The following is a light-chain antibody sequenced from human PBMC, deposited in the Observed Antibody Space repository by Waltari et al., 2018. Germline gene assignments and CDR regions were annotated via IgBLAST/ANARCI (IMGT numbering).Light chain of an antibody. J-gene: IGLJ3*02. CDR2: SNN. V-gene: IGLV1-44*01. Sequence: QSVLTQPPSASGTPGQRVSISCSGSATHIGSIAVTWYQHLPGTAPKLRIHSNNQRPSGAHDRFSGAKSGTSAYLAISGLQSEDEVDYYCSAWDDSVNGVVFGGGTKVTVL. CDR3: SAWDDSVNGVV. CDR1: ATHIGSIA.